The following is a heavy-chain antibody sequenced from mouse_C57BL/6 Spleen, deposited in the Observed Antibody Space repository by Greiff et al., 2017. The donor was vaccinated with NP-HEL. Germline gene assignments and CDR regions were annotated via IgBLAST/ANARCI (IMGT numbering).Heavy chain of an antibody. V-gene: IGHV1-69*01. Sequence: VQLQQPGAELVMPGASVKLSCKASGYTFTSYWMHWVKQRPGQGLEWIGEIDPSDSYTNYNQKFKGKSTLTVDKSSSTAYMQLSSLTSEDSAVYYCARGDYDGYFPFAYWGQGTLVTVSA. CDR1: GYTFTSYW. CDR2: IDPSDSYT. CDR3: ARGDYDGYFPFAY. J-gene: IGHJ3*01. D-gene: IGHD2-3*01.